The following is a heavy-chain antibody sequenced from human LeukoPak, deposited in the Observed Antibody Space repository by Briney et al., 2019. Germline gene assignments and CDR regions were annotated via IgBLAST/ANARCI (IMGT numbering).Heavy chain of an antibody. CDR3: AELGITMIGGV. D-gene: IGHD3-10*02. J-gene: IGHJ6*04. V-gene: IGHV3-74*01. Sequence: GGSLRLSCAASGFTFSGYWMHWVRQAPGKGLVWVSRINSDGSSTSYADSVKGRFTISRDNAKNTPYLQMNSLRAEDTAVYYCAELGITMIGGVWGKGTTVTISS. CDR2: INSDGSST. CDR1: GFTFSGYW.